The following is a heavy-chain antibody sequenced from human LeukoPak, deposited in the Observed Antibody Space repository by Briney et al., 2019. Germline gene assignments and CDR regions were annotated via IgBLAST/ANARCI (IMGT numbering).Heavy chain of an antibody. CDR3: ARGCPHSGSCATFDY. Sequence: GASVKVSCKAPGYTFTSYDINWVRQATGQGLEWMGWMNPNNGNTGYAQKFQGRVTMTRDTSISTAYMELSSLRSEDTAVYYCARGCPHSGSCATFDYWGQGTLVTVSS. CDR1: GYTFTSYD. CDR2: MNPNNGNT. J-gene: IGHJ4*02. V-gene: IGHV1-8*01. D-gene: IGHD1-26*01.